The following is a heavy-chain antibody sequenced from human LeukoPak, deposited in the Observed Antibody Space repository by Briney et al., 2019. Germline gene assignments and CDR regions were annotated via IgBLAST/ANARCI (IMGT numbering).Heavy chain of an antibody. V-gene: IGHV1-69*04. Sequence: GASVKVSCKASGYTFTGYYMYWVRQAPGQGLEWMGRIIPILGITNYAQKFQGRVTITADKSTSIAYMELSSLRSEDTAVYYCARAETYYYDTSGPFDYWGQGTLVTVSS. J-gene: IGHJ4*02. D-gene: IGHD3-22*01. CDR1: GYTFTGYY. CDR3: ARAETYYYDTSGPFDY. CDR2: IIPILGIT.